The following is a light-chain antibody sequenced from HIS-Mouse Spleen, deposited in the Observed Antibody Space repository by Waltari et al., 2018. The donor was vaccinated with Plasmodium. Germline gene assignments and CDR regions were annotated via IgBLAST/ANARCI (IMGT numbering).Light chain of an antibody. CDR3: SSYTSSSTLV. J-gene: IGLJ1*01. CDR2: EVR. V-gene: IGLV2-14*01. CDR1: SSAVGGYNY. Sequence: QSPWTPHASVSGSPGQPITISCTVTSSAVGGYNYVPWYQQHPGKAPKLLIDEVRNRPVGVSNPVSGPKSGSTASLTITGLQAEDEADYYGSSYTSSSTLVFGTGTKVTVL.